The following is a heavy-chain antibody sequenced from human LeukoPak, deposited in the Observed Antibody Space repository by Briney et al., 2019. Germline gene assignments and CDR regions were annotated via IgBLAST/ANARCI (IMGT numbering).Heavy chain of an antibody. V-gene: IGHV3-23*01. CDR3: ARARSTGYYVADY. J-gene: IGHJ4*02. Sequence: GGSLRLSCAASGFTFSSYAMSWVRQAPGKGLEWVSAISGSGGSTYYADSVKGRFTISRDNSKNSLYLQMNSLRAEDTALYYCARARSTGYYVADYWGQGTLVTVSS. CDR1: GFTFSSYA. CDR2: ISGSGGST. D-gene: IGHD3-9*01.